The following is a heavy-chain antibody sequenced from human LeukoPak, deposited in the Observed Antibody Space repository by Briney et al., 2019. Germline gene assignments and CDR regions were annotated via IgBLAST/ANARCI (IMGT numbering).Heavy chain of an antibody. CDR1: GLSFSSFG. V-gene: IGHV3-64D*09. CDR2: IAASWGNT. J-gene: IGHJ4*02. CDR3: APLGSDASNEIHYM. Sequence: PGESLRLSCLVSGLSFSSFGMHWVRQTPGKRLEFVSAIAASWGNTYYTASAKGRFTISRDNSKNILFLQMSSLRPEDTAVYYCAPLGSDASNEIHYMWGQGTLVTVSS. D-gene: IGHD2-15*01.